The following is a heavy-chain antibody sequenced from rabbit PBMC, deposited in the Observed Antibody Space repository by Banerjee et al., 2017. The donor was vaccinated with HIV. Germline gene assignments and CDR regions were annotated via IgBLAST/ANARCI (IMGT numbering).Heavy chain of an antibody. CDR2: INTAIGHT. V-gene: IGHV1S43*01. D-gene: IGHD6-1*01. Sequence: QEQLVESGGGLVQPEGSLTLTCKASGFSFSSNYDMSWVRQAPGKGLEWIGYINTAIGHTDYASWVNGRFTISRSTSLNTVDLKMTSLTAADTATYFCAREGYAGYAGYGYAPDYFNLWGQGTLVTVS. CDR1: GFSFSSNYD. CDR3: AREGYAGYAGYGYAPDYFNL. J-gene: IGHJ4*01.